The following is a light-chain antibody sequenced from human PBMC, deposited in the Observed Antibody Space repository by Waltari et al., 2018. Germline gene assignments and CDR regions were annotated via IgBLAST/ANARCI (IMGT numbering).Light chain of an antibody. CDR1: QSIQRY. CDR3: QQRADWPLT. J-gene: IGKJ4*01. V-gene: IGKV3-11*01. Sequence: EIVLTQSPATLSLSPGGRATLSCRASQSIQRYLGWYQQKPGQAPRLLIYHAYNRATGVPARFSGSGSETDFTLTISSREPEDSAIYYCQQRADWPLTFGGGTTVEIK. CDR2: HAY.